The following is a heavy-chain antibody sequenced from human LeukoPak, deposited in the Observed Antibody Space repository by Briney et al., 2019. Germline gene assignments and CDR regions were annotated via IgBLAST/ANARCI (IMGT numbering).Heavy chain of an antibody. CDR3: ARDCPRFGRGIYCGGDFDY. J-gene: IGHJ4*02. CDR2: ISSSGSTI. V-gene: IGHV3-48*03. CDR1: GFTFSSYE. Sequence: GGSLRLSCAASGFTFSSYEMNWVRQAPGKGLEWVSYISSSGSTIYYADSVKGRFTISRDNAKNSLYLQMNSLRAEDTAVYYCARDCPRFGRGIYCGGDFDYWGQGTLVTVSS. D-gene: IGHD2-21*01.